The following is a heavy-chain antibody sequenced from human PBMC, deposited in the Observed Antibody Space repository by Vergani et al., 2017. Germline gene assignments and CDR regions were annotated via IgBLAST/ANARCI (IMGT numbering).Heavy chain of an antibody. Sequence: QVSLVESGGGVVQPGRSLTLTCSASGFGFKNFAMHWVRQAPGKGLEWVATISKDGTHDYYEPSVRGRFAVSRDNFKNTMYLQMDRLTTDDTAVYFCARDGTDIVVSSRDYSHVLYYWGQGILVTVSS. D-gene: IGHD3-22*01. CDR2: ISKDGTHD. V-gene: IGHV3-30*03. CDR1: GFGFKNFA. CDR3: ARDGTDIVVSSRDYSHVLYY. J-gene: IGHJ4*02.